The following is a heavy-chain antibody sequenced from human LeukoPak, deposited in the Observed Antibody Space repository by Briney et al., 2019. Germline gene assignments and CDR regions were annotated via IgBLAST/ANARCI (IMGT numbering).Heavy chain of an antibody. D-gene: IGHD6-19*01. V-gene: IGHV3-21*01. J-gene: IGHJ4*02. Sequence: GGSLRLSCAASGFTFSSYSMNWVRQAPGKGLEWVSFISSSSSYIYYADSVKGRFTISRDNSKNTLYLQMNSLRAEDTAVYYCARGIAVAGIIDYWGQGTLVTVSS. CDR3: ARGIAVAGIIDY. CDR2: ISSSSSYI. CDR1: GFTFSSYS.